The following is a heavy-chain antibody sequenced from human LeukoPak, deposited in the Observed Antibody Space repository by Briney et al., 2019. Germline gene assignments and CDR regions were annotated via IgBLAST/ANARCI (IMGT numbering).Heavy chain of an antibody. CDR2: MNPNSGNT. J-gene: IGHJ4*02. CDR1: GYTFTNYD. D-gene: IGHD3-22*01. V-gene: IGHV1-8*01. Sequence: ASVKVSCKASGYTFTNYDINWVRQATGQGLEWMGWMNPNSGNTGYAQKFQGRVVMTRNTSISTAYMELSSLTSEDTAMYYCARSYYYDSSGLPDWGQGTLVTVSS. CDR3: ARSYYYDSSGLPD.